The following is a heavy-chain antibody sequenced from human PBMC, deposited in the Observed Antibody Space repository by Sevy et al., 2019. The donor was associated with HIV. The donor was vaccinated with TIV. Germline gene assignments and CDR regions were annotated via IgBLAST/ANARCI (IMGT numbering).Heavy chain of an antibody. CDR2: FFYSDNF. CDR3: ARSKNVDSAPFDY. Sequence: SETLSLTCSVSGDSLSSADYYWSWVRQPPGKGLEWIGYFFYSDNFYYNPSLKSRLTISVDTSKNQFSLKLTSVTAADSAVYYCARSKNVDSAPFDYWGQGTPVTVS. J-gene: IGHJ4*02. CDR1: GDSLSSADYY. D-gene: IGHD5-18*01. V-gene: IGHV4-30-4*01.